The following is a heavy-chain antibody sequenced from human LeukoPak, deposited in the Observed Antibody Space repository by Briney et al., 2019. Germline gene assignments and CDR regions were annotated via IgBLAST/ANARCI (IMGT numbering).Heavy chain of an antibody. J-gene: IGHJ5*02. V-gene: IGHV7-4-1*02. CDR2: INTNTGNP. Sequence: ASVKVSCKASGYTFTSYAMNWVRQAPGQGLEWMGWINTNTGNPTYAQGFTGRFVFSLDTSVSTAYLQISSLKAEDTAVYYCARSKYMYRIAAAGTEGWFDPWGQGTLVTVSS. CDR3: ARSKYMYRIAAAGTEGWFDP. CDR1: GYTFTSYA. D-gene: IGHD6-13*01.